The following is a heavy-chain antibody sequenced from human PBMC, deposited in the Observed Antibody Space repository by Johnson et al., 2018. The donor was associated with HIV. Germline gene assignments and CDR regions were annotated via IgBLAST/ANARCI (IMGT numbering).Heavy chain of an antibody. J-gene: IGHJ3*02. Sequence: EVQLVESGGGLVQPGRSLRLSCAASGFTFDDYAMHWVRQAPGKGLEWVSGISWNSGSIGYADSVRGRFTISRDNAKNSLYLQMKSLRTEDTALYYCAKDKGWELPDPDAFDIWGQGTMVTVFS. CDR2: ISWNSGSI. D-gene: IGHD1-26*01. CDR3: AKDKGWELPDPDAFDI. CDR1: GFTFDDYA. V-gene: IGHV3-9*01.